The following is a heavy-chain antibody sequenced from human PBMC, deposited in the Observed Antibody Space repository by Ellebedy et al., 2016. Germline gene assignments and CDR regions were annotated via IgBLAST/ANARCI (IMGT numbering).Heavy chain of an antibody. CDR3: ARDVGTLLWGSYPTN. J-gene: IGHJ4*02. V-gene: IGHV3-74*01. CDR1: GFTFSSYW. D-gene: IGHD3-16*02. CDR2: INSDGSST. Sequence: GESLKISCAASGFTFSSYWMHWVRQAPGKGLVWVSRINSDGSSTTYADSVKGRFTISRDNAKNALDMQMNSLRAEDTAVYYCARDVGTLLWGSYPTNWGQGTLVTVSS.